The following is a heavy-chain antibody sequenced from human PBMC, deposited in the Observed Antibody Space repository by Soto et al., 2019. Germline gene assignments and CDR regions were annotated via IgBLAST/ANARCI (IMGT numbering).Heavy chain of an antibody. V-gene: IGHV4-34*01. CDR2: INHSGST. CDR1: GGSFSGYY. CDR3: ARGLTWIQLWFDY. Sequence: SETLSLTCAVYGGSFSGYYWSWIRQPPGKGLEWIGEINHSGSTNYNPSLKSRVTISVDTSKNQFSLKLSSVTAADTAVYYCARGLTWIQLWFDYWGQGTLVTVSS. D-gene: IGHD5-18*01. J-gene: IGHJ4*02.